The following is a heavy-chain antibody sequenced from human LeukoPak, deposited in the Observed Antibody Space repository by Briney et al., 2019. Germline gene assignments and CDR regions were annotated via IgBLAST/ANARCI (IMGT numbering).Heavy chain of an antibody. D-gene: IGHD2-15*01. CDR2: IYTSGST. J-gene: IGHJ3*02. CDR3: ARDKGYCSGGSCYSSDDAFDI. V-gene: IGHV4-4*07. Sequence: SETLSLTCTVSGGSISSYYWSWIRQPAGKGLEWIGRIYTSGSTNYNPSLTSRVTMSVDTSKNQFSLKLSSVTAADTAVYYCARDKGYCSGGSCYSSDDAFDIWGQGTMVTVSS. CDR1: GGSISSYY.